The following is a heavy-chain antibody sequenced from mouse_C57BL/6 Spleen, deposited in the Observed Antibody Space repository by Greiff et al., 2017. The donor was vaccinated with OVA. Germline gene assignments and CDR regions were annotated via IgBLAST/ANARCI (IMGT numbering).Heavy chain of an antibody. Sequence: QVQLQQPGAELVKPGASVKLSCKASGYTFTSYWMHWVKQRPGQGLEWIGMIHPNSGSTNYNEKFKSKATLTVDKSSSTAYMQLSSLTSEDSAVYYCARSVYYSNYAWFAYWGQGTLVTVFA. CDR2: IHPNSGST. CDR3: ARSVYYSNYAWFAY. D-gene: IGHD2-5*01. J-gene: IGHJ3*01. CDR1: GYTFTSYW. V-gene: IGHV1-64*01.